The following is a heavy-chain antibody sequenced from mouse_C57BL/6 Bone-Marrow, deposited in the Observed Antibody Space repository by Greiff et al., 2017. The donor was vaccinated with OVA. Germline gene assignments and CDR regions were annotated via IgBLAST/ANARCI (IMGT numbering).Heavy chain of an antibody. CDR3: ARRPYDYYFDY. J-gene: IGHJ2*01. V-gene: IGHV1-63*01. CDR1: GYTFTNYW. D-gene: IGHD2-4*01. CDR2: IYPGGGYT. Sequence: VQLQQPGAELVRPGTSVKMSCKASGYTFTNYWIGWAKQRPGHGLEWIGDIYPGGGYTNYNEKFKGKATLTADKSSSTAYMQFSSLTSEDSAIYYCARRPYDYYFDYWGQGTTLTVSS.